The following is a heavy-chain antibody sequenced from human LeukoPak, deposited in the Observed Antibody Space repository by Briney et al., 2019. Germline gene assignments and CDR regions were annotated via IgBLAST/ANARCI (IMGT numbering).Heavy chain of an antibody. CDR3: ARHQSGSTYAY. V-gene: IGHV4-59*08. J-gene: IGHJ4*02. D-gene: IGHD3-3*01. CDR1: SGSISTYY. CDR2: ISYSGNA. Sequence: SETLSLTCSVSSGSISTYYWSWIRQPPGKGLEWIGYISYSGNANYNASLETRATISVDTSKNLFSLRLSSVTAADTAVYYCARHQSGSTYAYWGQGILVTVSS.